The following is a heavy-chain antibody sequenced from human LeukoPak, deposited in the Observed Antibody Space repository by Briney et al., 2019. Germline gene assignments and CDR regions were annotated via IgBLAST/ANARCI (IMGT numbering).Heavy chain of an antibody. Sequence: PSETLSLTRAVYGGSFSDYYWSWIRQPPGKGLEWIGEISHSGSTNYNPSLKSRVTISVDTSKNQFSLKLSSVTAADTAVYYCASLELIGEKRGAFHTWGQGTMVTVSS. J-gene: IGHJ3*02. CDR1: GGSFSDYY. V-gene: IGHV4-34*01. CDR2: ISHSGST. CDR3: ASLELIGEKRGAFHT. D-gene: IGHD1-26*01.